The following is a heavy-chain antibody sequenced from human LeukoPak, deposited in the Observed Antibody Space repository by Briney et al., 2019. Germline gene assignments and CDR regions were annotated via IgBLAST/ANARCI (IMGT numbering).Heavy chain of an antibody. Sequence: SETLSLTCTVSGYSISSGYYWGWIRQPPGKGLEWIGSIYHSGSTYYNPSLKSRVTIFVDTSKNQFSLKLSSVTATDTAVYYCARHLGDYVFDYWGQGTLVTVSS. CDR2: IYHSGST. D-gene: IGHD4-17*01. CDR1: GYSISSGYY. CDR3: ARHLGDYVFDY. J-gene: IGHJ4*02. V-gene: IGHV4-38-2*02.